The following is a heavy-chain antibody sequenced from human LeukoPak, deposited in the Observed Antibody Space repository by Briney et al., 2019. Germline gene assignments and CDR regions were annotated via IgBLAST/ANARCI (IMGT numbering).Heavy chain of an antibody. Sequence: ASVKVSCKASGYTFTSYYMHWVRQAPGQRLEWLGIINASGVSTRYAQKFQGRVTMTRDTSTSTVYMELSSLRSEDTAVYYCGRGGYTDIVVVPAVTFDYWGQGTLVTVSS. CDR2: INASGVST. D-gene: IGHD2-2*01. CDR3: GRGGYTDIVVVPAVTFDY. J-gene: IGHJ4*02. V-gene: IGHV1-46*03. CDR1: GYTFTSYY.